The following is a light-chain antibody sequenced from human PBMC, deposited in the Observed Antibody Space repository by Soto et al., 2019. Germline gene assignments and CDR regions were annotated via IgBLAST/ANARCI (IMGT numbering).Light chain of an antibody. CDR3: QQYGSSPT. Sequence: IVLTQSPGTLSLSPGERATLFCRASQSVSSSYLAWYQQKPGQAPRLLIYGASSRATGIPDRFSGSGSGTDFTLTISRLEPEDFAVYYCQQYGSSPTFGQGTEVVIK. CDR1: QSVSSSY. CDR2: GAS. J-gene: IGKJ1*01. V-gene: IGKV3-20*01.